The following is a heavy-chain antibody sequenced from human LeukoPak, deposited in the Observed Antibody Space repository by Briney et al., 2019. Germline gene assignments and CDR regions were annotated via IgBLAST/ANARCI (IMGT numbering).Heavy chain of an antibody. CDR2: ISNDGGGT. D-gene: IGHD3-22*01. CDR3: AKGSSGYFVDL. J-gene: IGHJ5*02. CDR1: GFIFNNYG. V-gene: IGHV3-23*01. Sequence: QTGGSLRLSCAASGFIFNNYGLIWARQAPGKGLEWVSAISNDGGGTNYADFVKGRFTISRDNTKNTLFLQMNSLRAEDTALYYCAKGSSGYFVDLWGQGTLVTVSS.